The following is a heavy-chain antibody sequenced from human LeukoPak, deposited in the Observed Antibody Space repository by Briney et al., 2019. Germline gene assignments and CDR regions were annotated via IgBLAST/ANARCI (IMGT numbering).Heavy chain of an antibody. D-gene: IGHD3-10*01. V-gene: IGHV3-64*02. CDR3: ARVGGGSGSYRPPLFYFDN. Sequence: PGGSLRLSCAASGFSFSDYVMHWVRQAPGQGPEYVSSISSNGGTTYYAESVEGRFTISRDNSKNTLYLQMGSLRAEDMAMYYCARVGGGSGSYRPPLFYFDNWGQGTLVTVSS. J-gene: IGHJ4*02. CDR2: ISSNGGTT. CDR1: GFSFSDYV.